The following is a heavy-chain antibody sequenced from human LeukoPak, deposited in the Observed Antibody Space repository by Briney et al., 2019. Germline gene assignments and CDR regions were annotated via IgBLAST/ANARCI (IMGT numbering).Heavy chain of an antibody. CDR1: GGTFSSYA. V-gene: IGHV1-69*04. CDR3: ARRGGDPYYFDY. J-gene: IGHJ4*02. D-gene: IGHD2-21*02. Sequence: GASVKVSCKASGGTFSSYAISCVRQAPGQGLEWMGRIIPILGIANYAQKFQGRVTITADKSTSTAYMELSSLRSEDTAVYYCARRGGDPYYFDYWGQGTLVTVSS. CDR2: IIPILGIA.